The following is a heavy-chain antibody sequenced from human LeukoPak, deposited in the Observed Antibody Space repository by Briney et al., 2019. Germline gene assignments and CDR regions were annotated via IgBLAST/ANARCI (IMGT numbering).Heavy chain of an antibody. CDR1: GFTFSNYW. V-gene: IGHV3-7*01. CDR2: IKVDGSET. Sequence: GGSLRLSCAASGFTFSNYWMSWVRQVPGKGLEWLANIKVDGSETYYVDSLKGRFTISRDNAKNSVYLQMNSLRVEDTAVYYFARDGRWEVTRGHYFDYWGQGTLVTVSS. CDR3: ARDGRWEVTRGHYFDY. J-gene: IGHJ4*02. D-gene: IGHD4-11*01.